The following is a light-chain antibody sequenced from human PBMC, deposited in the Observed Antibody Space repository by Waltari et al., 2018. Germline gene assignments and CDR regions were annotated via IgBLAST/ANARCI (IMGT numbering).Light chain of an antibody. CDR3: GTWDNSLNAWV. V-gene: IGLV1-51*02. CDR2: ENK. CDR1: YSTIGNNY. Sequence: QSVLTQPPSVSAAPGQKVTISCSGSYSTIGNNYVSWYQQLPGTAPRLVMYENKKRPSGIPDRFSGSKSGTSATLGITGLQTGDEADYYCGTWDNSLNAWVFGGGTKLTVL. J-gene: IGLJ3*02.